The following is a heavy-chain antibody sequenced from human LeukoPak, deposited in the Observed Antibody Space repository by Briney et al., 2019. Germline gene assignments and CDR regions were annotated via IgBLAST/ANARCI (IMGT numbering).Heavy chain of an antibody. V-gene: IGHV4-34*01. D-gene: IGHD2-2*01. Sequence: SETLSLTCAVYGGSFSGYYWSWIRQPPGKGLEWVGEINHSGSTNYNPSLKSRVTISVDTSKNQFSLELSSVIAADTAVYYCARGRRYCSSTSCYGVFFDYWGQGTLVTVSA. J-gene: IGHJ4*02. CDR2: INHSGST. CDR1: GGSFSGYY. CDR3: ARGRRYCSSTSCYGVFFDY.